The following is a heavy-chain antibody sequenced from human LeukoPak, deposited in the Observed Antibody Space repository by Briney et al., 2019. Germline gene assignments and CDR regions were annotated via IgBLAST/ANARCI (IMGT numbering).Heavy chain of an antibody. CDR1: GFTFSSYS. V-gene: IGHV3-23*01. CDR2: ISGSAGGT. Sequence: GGSLRLSCAASGFTFSSYSMTWVRQAPGKGLEWVAGISGSAGGTNYADSVKGRFTISRDNAKNTLYLQMNSLRAEDTAVYFCAKRGVVIRVFLVGFHKEAYYFDSWGQGALVTVSS. D-gene: IGHD3-10*01. J-gene: IGHJ4*02. CDR3: AKRGVVIRVFLVGFHKEAYYFDS.